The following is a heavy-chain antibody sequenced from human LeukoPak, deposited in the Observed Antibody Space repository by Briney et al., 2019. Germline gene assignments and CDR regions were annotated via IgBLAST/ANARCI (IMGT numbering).Heavy chain of an antibody. Sequence: GGSLRLSCAASGFTFSNSNINWVRQAPGKGLEWVSAISGSGGSTYYEDSVKGRLTISRDNSKNTLYLQMNSLRAEDTAVYFCAKAITYLNAFDIWGQGTMVTVSS. D-gene: IGHD1-14*01. CDR1: GFTFSNSN. CDR2: ISGSGGST. J-gene: IGHJ3*02. V-gene: IGHV3-23*01. CDR3: AKAITYLNAFDI.